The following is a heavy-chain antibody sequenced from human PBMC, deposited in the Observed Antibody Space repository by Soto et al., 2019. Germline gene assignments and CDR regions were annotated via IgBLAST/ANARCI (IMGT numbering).Heavy chain of an antibody. CDR3: ADLSRYCTSSNCD. V-gene: IGHV3-23*01. CDR2: IGTSAST. D-gene: IGHD2-2*01. J-gene: IGHJ4*02. CDR1: GFTFSSYS. Sequence: DVRLLASGGGLVQPGGSLRLSCAASGFTFSSYSMSWVRQAPGKGLEWVSTIGTSASTYYGDSVRGRFTISRDNSRNTLYLPMNSLRAEDTAVYYCADLSRYCTSSNCDWGQGTLVTVSS.